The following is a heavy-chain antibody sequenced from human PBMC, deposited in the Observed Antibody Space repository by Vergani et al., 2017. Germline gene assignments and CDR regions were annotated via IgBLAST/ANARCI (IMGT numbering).Heavy chain of an antibody. CDR1: GYTFTGYY. V-gene: IGHV1-2*02. Sequence: QVQLVQSGAEVKKPGASVKVSCKASGYTFTGYYMHWVRQAPGQGLEWMGWINPNSGGTNYAQKFQGRVTMTRDTSISTAYMELSRLRSDDTAVYYCARAYVLRYYYDSSGYSGNFDYWGQGTLVTVSS. CDR3: ARAYVLRYYYDSSGYSGNFDY. CDR2: INPNSGGT. J-gene: IGHJ4*02. D-gene: IGHD3-22*01.